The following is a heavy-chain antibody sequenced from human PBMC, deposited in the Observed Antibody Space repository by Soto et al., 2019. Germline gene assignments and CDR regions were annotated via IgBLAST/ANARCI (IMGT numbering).Heavy chain of an antibody. CDR1: GGSISSYY. V-gene: IGHV4-59*01. CDR2: IYYSGST. CDR3: ARGEDAFFYYGMDV. J-gene: IGHJ6*02. Sequence: SETLSLTCTVSGGSISSYYWSWIRQPPGKGLEWIGYIYYSGSTNYNPSLKSRVTISVDTSKSQFSLKLTSVTAADTAVYYCARGEDAFFYYGMDVWGQGTTVTVSS.